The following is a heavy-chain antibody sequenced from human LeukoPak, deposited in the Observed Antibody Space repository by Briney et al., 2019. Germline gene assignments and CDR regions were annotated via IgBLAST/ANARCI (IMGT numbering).Heavy chain of an antibody. CDR3: ARWNVFRNAPLDY. CDR2: ISSSSTYI. D-gene: IGHD1-1*01. CDR1: GFTFSSYS. J-gene: IGHJ4*02. Sequence: GGSLRLSCAASGFTFSSYSMKWVRQAPGKGLQWVSTISSSSTYIYYVDSVKGRFTISRDNAKNSVYLQMNSLRVDDTAVYYCARWNVFRNAPLDYWGQGTLVPVSS. V-gene: IGHV3-21*01.